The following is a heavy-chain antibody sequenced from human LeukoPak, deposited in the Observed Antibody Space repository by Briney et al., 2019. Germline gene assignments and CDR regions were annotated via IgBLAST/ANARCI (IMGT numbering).Heavy chain of an antibody. CDR1: GFTFSNYA. J-gene: IGHJ4*02. CDR2: ISFDGTNK. D-gene: IGHD4/OR15-4a*01. CDR3: ARDMYDNGWSSFDY. Sequence: GGSLRLSCAASGFTFSNYAMHWVRQAPGKGLEWVAVISFDGTNKYYANSVQGRFTIYRDNSKNTLYVQMNSLRAEDTALYYCARDMYDNGWSSFDYWGQGTLVTVSS. V-gene: IGHV3-30-3*01.